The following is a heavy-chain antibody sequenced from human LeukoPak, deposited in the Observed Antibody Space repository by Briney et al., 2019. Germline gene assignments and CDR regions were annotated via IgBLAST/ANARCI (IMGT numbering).Heavy chain of an antibody. Sequence: GESLKISCKGSGYSFTSYWIGWVRQMPGKGLEWMGIIYPGDSDTRYSPSFQGQVTISADESISTAYLQWSSLKASDTAMYYCARRGREGPRYYGMDVWGKGTTVTVSS. CDR2: IYPGDSDT. CDR3: ARRGREGPRYYGMDV. CDR1: GYSFTSYW. V-gene: IGHV5-51*01. J-gene: IGHJ6*04. D-gene: IGHD1-26*01.